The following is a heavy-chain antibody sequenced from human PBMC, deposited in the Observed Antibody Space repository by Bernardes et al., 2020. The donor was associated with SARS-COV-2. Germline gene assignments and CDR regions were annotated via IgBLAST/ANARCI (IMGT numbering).Heavy chain of an antibody. CDR2: FGVIGGHT. J-gene: IGHJ6*02. V-gene: IGHV3-23*01. CDR3: AKDAFYGGNSAYYYCGMDV. D-gene: IGHD4-17*01. Sequence: GGSLRLSCAASGFPLTSAAMSWVRQLPGKGLEWVSGFGVIGGHTYYADSVKGRFTISRNNSKNTLYLQMNSLRAEDTAVYYCAKDAFYGGNSAYYYCGMDVWGQGTTVTVSS. CDR1: GFPLTSAA.